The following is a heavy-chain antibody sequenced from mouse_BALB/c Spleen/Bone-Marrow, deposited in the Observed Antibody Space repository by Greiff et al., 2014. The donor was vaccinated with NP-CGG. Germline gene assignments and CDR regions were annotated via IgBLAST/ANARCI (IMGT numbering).Heavy chain of an antibody. CDR3: ARGVYFRASAHGVDY. D-gene: IGHD1-1*02. CDR1: GYTFTDYT. Sequence: QVQLQQSGAELAKPGASVKMSCKASGYTFTDYTMHWVKQRPGQGLEWIGYINPSSGDTNYNQNFKNKATLTADNSSSTAYMQLSSVTSEHSTVYYGARGVYFRASAHGVDYWGRGNSVTVSS. CDR2: INPSSGDT. J-gene: IGHJ4*01. V-gene: IGHV1-4*01.